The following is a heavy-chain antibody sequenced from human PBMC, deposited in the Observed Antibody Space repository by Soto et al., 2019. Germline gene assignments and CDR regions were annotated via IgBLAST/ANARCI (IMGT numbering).Heavy chain of an antibody. V-gene: IGHV4-39*01. Sequence: QLQLQESGPGLVKPSETLSLTCTVSGGSISSSSYYWGWIRQPPGKGLEWIGSIYYSGSTYYNPSLKSRVTISVDTSKNQFSLKLSSVTAADTAVYYCARHPPRDVLLWFGELFEFGYFDYWGQGTLVTVSS. CDR2: IYYSGST. J-gene: IGHJ4*02. CDR3: ARHPPRDVLLWFGELFEFGYFDY. CDR1: GGSISSSSYY. D-gene: IGHD3-10*01.